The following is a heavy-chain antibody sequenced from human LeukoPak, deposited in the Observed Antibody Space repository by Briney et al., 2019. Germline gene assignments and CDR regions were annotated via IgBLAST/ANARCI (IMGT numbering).Heavy chain of an antibody. CDR2: ISSSSSYI. Sequence: GGSLRLSCAAPGFTFSSYSMNWARQAPGKGLEWVSSISSSSSYIHYADSVKGRFTISRDNAKNSLYLQMNSLRAEDTAVYYCARLDTAMDYSAFDIWGQGTMVTVSS. J-gene: IGHJ3*02. D-gene: IGHD5-18*01. CDR1: GFTFSSYS. V-gene: IGHV3-21*01. CDR3: ARLDTAMDYSAFDI.